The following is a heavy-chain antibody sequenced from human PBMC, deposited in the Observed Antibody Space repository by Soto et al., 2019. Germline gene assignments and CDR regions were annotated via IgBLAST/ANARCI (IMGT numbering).Heavy chain of an antibody. CDR3: ARKQTYSGSYFRGWIGASDV. J-gene: IGHJ3*01. V-gene: IGHV3-33*01. CDR2: TWKNESIQ. Sequence: PGGSLSLSCRASGFSLNYNDMHWVRQAPGKGLEWVAAATWKNESIQVYLDYVKGRFTVSTDNSENTFYLQMSSLRVEDTATYFCARKQTYSGSYFRGWIGASDVWGRGTVVTVSS. D-gene: IGHD1-26*01. CDR1: GFSLNYND.